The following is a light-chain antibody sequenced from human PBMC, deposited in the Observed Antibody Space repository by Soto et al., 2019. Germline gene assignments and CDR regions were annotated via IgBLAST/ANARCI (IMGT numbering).Light chain of an antibody. CDR3: SSHTLSSALQV. Sequence: QAVVTQPASVSGSPGQSITISCSGTISDFIVYNYVSWYQQHPGKAPKLMLYGVNKRPSGVSNRFSGSKSGDTASLTISGLQAEDEADYYCSSHTLSSALQVFGTGTKLTVL. CDR2: GVN. J-gene: IGLJ1*01. CDR1: ISDFIVYNY. V-gene: IGLV2-14*01.